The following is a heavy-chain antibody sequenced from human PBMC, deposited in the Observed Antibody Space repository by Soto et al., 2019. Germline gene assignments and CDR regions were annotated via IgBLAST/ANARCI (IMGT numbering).Heavy chain of an antibody. CDR2: IIPIFGTA. D-gene: IGHD3-10*01. J-gene: IGHJ6*02. Sequence: ASVKVSCKASGGTFSSYAISWVRQAPGQGLEWMGGIIPIFGTANYAQKFQGRVTITADESTSTAYMELSSLRSEDTAVYYCARVWQRSTDGSGSYFDFFRYYYGMDVWGQGTTVTVSS. CDR1: GGTFSSYA. CDR3: ARVWQRSTDGSGSYFDFFRYYYGMDV. V-gene: IGHV1-69*13.